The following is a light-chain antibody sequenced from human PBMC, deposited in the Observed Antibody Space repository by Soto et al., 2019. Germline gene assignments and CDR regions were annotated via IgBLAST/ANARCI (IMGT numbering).Light chain of an antibody. CDR3: LQYNSYPWT. CDR2: LVS. V-gene: IGKV1-17*01. CDR1: QGIGND. Sequence: DVPMTQSPSSLSASVGDRVTITCRASQGIGNDLGWYQQKPGKAPKRRIYLVSNLQSGVPSRVRGSGSGTEFTLTISSLQPEDLATYYCLQYNSYPWTFGQGTKVEIK. J-gene: IGKJ1*01.